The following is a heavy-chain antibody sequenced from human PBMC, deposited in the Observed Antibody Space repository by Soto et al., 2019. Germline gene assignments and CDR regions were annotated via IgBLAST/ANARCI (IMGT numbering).Heavy chain of an antibody. V-gene: IGHV3-33*01. Sequence: GGSLRLSCAASGFTFSSYGMHWVRQAPGKGLEWVAVIWYDGSNKYYADSVKGRFTISRDNSKNTLYLQMNSLRAEDTAVYYCARDREYQLLRSLGRYYYYGMDVWGQGTTVTVSS. CDR3: ARDREYQLLRSLGRYYYYGMDV. CDR1: GFTFSSYG. CDR2: IWYDGSNK. D-gene: IGHD2-2*01. J-gene: IGHJ6*02.